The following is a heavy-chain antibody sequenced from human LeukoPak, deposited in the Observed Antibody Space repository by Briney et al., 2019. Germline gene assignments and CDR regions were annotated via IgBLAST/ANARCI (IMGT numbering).Heavy chain of an antibody. CDR1: GVSFSGYY. CDR2: INHSGST. CDR3: ARGYIVVVTNKNWSDP. V-gene: IGHV4-34*01. Sequence: SETLSLTCAVYGVSFSGYYWSWLRQPPGKGLEWIGEINHSGSTNYNPSLKSRLTISVDTSKNRFSLKLSSVTAGDTAVYYCARGYIVVVTNKNWSDPWGQGSLVTVSS. D-gene: IGHD2-21*02. J-gene: IGHJ5*02.